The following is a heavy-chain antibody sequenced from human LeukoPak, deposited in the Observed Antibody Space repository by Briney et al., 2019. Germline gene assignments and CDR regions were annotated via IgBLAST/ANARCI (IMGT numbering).Heavy chain of an antibody. V-gene: IGHV4-34*01. CDR3: ARVGSYYGSGTYFDY. J-gene: IGHJ4*02. Sequence: SETLSLTCAVYGGSFSGYYWSWIRQPPGKGLEWIGEINHSGSTNYNPSLKSRVTISVDTSKNQFSLKLSSVTAADTAVYYCARVGSYYGSGTYFDYWGQGTLVTVSS. CDR1: GGSFSGYY. CDR2: INHSGST. D-gene: IGHD3-10*01.